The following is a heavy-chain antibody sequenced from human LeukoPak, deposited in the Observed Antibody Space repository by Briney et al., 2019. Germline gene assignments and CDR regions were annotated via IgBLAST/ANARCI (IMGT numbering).Heavy chain of an antibody. D-gene: IGHD3-22*01. CDR2: ISSSGSTI. CDR1: GFTFSSYA. Sequence: PGGSLRLSCAASGFTFSSYAMSWVRQAPGKGLEWASYISSSGSTIYYADSVKGRFTISRDNAKNSLYLQMNSLRAEDTAVYYCARVGSGYDPYFDYWGQGTLVTVSS. J-gene: IGHJ4*02. CDR3: ARVGSGYDPYFDY. V-gene: IGHV3-48*04.